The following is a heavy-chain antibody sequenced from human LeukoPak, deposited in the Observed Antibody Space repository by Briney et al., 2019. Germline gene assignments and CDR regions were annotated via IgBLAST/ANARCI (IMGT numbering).Heavy chain of an antibody. V-gene: IGHV4-39*01. D-gene: IGHD3-22*01. J-gene: IGHJ3*01. CDR1: GGSISSTSYY. CDR3: AKAGVRYFDSSGLYAFDF. CDR2: IYYSGST. Sequence: PSETLSLTCAVSGGSISSTSYYWAWIRQPPGKGLEWIGTIYYSGSTYHNPSLNSRVTLSVDTSRNQFSLRLSSVDAAETAVYYCAKAGVRYFDSSGLYAFDFWGQGTTVTVSS.